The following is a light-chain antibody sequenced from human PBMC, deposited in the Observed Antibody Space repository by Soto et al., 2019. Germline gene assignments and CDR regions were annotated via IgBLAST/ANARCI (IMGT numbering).Light chain of an antibody. Sequence: EIVLTQSPGTLSLSPGERATLSCRAGQSVSSNLAWYQQKPGQAPRLLIYGASTRATGIPARFSGSGSGTEFTLTISSLQSEDFAVYYCQQYNNWLRTFGQGTKVDIK. CDR2: GAS. CDR3: QQYNNWLRT. V-gene: IGKV3-15*01. J-gene: IGKJ1*01. CDR1: QSVSSN.